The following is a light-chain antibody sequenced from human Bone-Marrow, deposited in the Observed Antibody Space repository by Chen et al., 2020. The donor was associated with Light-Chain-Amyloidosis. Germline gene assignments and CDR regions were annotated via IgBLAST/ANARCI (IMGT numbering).Light chain of an antibody. V-gene: IGLV3-21*02. Sequence: SYVLTQPSSVSVAPGQTATIACGGNNIGSTSVYWYQQTPGQAPLLVVYDDSDRPSGIPARLSGCNSGNTATLTISRVEDGDEADYYCQVWDRSSDRPVFGGGTKLTVL. CDR1: NIGSTS. CDR2: DDS. CDR3: QVWDRSSDRPV. J-gene: IGLJ3*02.